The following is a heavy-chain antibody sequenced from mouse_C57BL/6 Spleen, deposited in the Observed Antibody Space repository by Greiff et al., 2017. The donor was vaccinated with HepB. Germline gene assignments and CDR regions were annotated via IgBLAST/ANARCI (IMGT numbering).Heavy chain of an antibody. V-gene: IGHV1-42*01. CDR2: INPSTGGT. Sequence: VQLQQSGPELVKPGASVKISCKASGYSFTGYYMNWVKQSPEKSLEWIGEINPSTGGTTYNQKFKAKATLTVDKSSSTAYMQLKSLTSEDSAVYYCARSPGSSYYFDYWGQGTTLTVSS. J-gene: IGHJ2*01. D-gene: IGHD1-1*01. CDR3: ARSPGSSYYFDY. CDR1: GYSFTGYY.